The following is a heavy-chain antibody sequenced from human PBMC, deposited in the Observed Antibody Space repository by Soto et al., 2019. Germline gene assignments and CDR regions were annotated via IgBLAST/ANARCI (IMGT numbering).Heavy chain of an antibody. CDR1: GYTFTSYA. CDR3: ARDRGSCPDY. J-gene: IGHJ4*02. V-gene: IGHV1-3*01. Sequence: QVQLVQSGAEVKKPGASVKVSCKASGYTFTSYAMHWVRQAPGQRLEWMGWINAGNGNKKYSQKFQGRVTINRDTSASTAYMELSSLRSEDTAVYYCARDRGSCPDYWGQGTLVTVSS. D-gene: IGHD2-15*01. CDR2: INAGNGNK.